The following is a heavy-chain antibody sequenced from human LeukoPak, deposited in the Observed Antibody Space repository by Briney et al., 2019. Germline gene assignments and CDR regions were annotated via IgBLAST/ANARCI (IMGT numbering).Heavy chain of an antibody. V-gene: IGHV1-46*01. D-gene: IGHD3-16*01. CDR3: ARAPGMTHFAWDK. Sequence: ASVKVSCKASGFSFSSYYMHWVRQAPGQGLEWMGIINPSGDSTSYTQKFHGRVTMTRDTSTTTVYMELSSLTSDDTAVYCCARAPGMTHFAWDKWGQGTLVTVSS. CDR1: GFSFSSYY. J-gene: IGHJ4*02. CDR2: INPSGDST.